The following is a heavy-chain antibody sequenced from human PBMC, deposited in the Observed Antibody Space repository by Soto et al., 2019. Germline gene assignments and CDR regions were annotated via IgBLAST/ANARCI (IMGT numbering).Heavy chain of an antibody. CDR3: ARDGDPSSSWYNWFDP. CDR2: IYYSGST. V-gene: IGHV4-59*01. Sequence: ASETLSLTCTVSGGSISSYYWSWIRQPPGKGLEWIGYIYYSGSTNYNPSLKSRVTISVDTSKNQFSLKLSSVTAADTAVYYCARDGDPSSSWYNWFDPWGQGTLVTVSS. J-gene: IGHJ5*02. CDR1: GGSISSYY. D-gene: IGHD6-13*01.